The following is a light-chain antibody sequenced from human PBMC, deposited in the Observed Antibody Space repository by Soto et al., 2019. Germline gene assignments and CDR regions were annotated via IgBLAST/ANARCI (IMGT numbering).Light chain of an antibody. CDR1: SYNIGSNH. CDR3: GAWDDSLSGWV. CDR2: RNY. Sequence: QSVLTQPPSASETPGQRVTISCSGSSYNIGSNHVYWYQHLPGTAPKLLIYRNYLRPSGVPDRFSASKSATSASLAISGLRSDDEADYYCGAWDDSLSGWVSGGGTKLTVL. V-gene: IGLV1-47*01. J-gene: IGLJ3*02.